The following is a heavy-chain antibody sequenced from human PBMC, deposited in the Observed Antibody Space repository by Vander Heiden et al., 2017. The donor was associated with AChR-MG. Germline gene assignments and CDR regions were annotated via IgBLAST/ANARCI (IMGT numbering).Heavy chain of an antibody. CDR2: INHSGST. CDR1: GGSFSGYY. J-gene: IGHJ5*02. V-gene: IGHV4-34*01. CDR3: ARRGYDFWSGYYNWFDP. Sequence: QVQLQQWGAGLLQPSETLSLTCAVYGGSFSGYYWSWIRRPPGKGLEWIGEINHSGSTNYNPSLKSRVTISVDTSKNQFSLKLSSVTAADTAVYYCARRGYDFWSGYYNWFDPWGQGTLVTVSS. D-gene: IGHD3-3*01.